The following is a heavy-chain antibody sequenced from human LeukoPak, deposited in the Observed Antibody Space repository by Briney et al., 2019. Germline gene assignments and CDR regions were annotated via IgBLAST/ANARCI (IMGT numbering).Heavy chain of an antibody. D-gene: IGHD3-10*01. CDR1: GYSFTSYW. V-gene: IGHV5-51*01. Sequence: PGESLKISCKGSGYSFTSYWIGWVRQMPGKGLEWMGIIYPGDSDTRYSPSFQGQVTISADKSISTAYLQWSSLKASDTAMYYCARGVMVRGLLRVHYYYYYMDVWGKGTTVTISS. J-gene: IGHJ6*03. CDR3: ARGVMVRGLLRVHYYYYYMDV. CDR2: IYPGDSDT.